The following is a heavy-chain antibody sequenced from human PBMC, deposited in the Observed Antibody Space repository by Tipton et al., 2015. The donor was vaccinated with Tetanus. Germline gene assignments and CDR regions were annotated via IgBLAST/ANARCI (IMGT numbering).Heavy chain of an antibody. D-gene: IGHD3-22*01. CDR1: GFTFSSYG. Sequence: SLRLSCAASGFTFSSYGMHWVRQAPGKGLEWVAVIWYDGSNKYYADSVKGRFSISRDNSKNTLYLQMNSLRAEDTAVYYCARLSSSANDAHGFDIWGQGTMVTVSS. CDR2: IWYDGSNK. V-gene: IGHV3-33*01. J-gene: IGHJ3*02. CDR3: ARLSSSANDAHGFDI.